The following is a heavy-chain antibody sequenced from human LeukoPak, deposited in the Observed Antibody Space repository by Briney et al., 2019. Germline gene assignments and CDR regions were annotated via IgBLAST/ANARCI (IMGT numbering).Heavy chain of an antibody. CDR3: ARRGYESSGPKYYFDH. CDR1: GFTLSDYP. CDR2: FDRGSLDT. Sequence: GGSLRLSCAASGFTLSDYPMTWVRQAPGKGLQWVSLFDRGSLDTYYADSVRGRFTVSRDNDKNTLYMQMYSLRAEDTAVYYCARRGYESSGPKYYFDHWGQGILVTVSS. V-gene: IGHV3-23*01. J-gene: IGHJ4*02. D-gene: IGHD3-22*01.